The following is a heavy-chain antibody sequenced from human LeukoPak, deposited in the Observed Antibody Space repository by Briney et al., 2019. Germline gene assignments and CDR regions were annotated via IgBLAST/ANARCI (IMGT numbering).Heavy chain of an antibody. J-gene: IGHJ4*02. CDR3: ARCPAIGPYYFDY. D-gene: IGHD6-25*01. CDR2: IYHSGST. V-gene: IGHV4-4*02. CDR1: GGSISSSNW. Sequence: SGTLSLTCAVSGGSISSSNWWSWVRQPPGKGLEWIGEIYHSGSTNYNPSLKSRVTISVDTSKNQFSLKLSSVTAADTAVYYCARCPAIGPYYFDYWGQGTLVTVSS.